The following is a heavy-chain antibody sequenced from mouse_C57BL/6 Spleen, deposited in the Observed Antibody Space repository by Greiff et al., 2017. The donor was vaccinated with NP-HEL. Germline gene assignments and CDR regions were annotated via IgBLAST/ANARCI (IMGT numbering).Heavy chain of an antibody. CDR3: ARRFYYSNFYFDY. Sequence: QVQLQQPGAELVKPGASVKLSCKASGYTFTSYWMQWVKQRPGQGLEWIGEIDPSDSYTNYNQKFKGKATLTVDTSSSTAYMQLSSLTSEDSAVYYCARRFYYSNFYFDYWGQGTTLTVSS. J-gene: IGHJ2*01. D-gene: IGHD2-5*01. CDR1: GYTFTSYW. V-gene: IGHV1-50*01. CDR2: IDPSDSYT.